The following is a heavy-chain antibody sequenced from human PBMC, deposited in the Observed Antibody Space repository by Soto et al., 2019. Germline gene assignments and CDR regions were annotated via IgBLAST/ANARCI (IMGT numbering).Heavy chain of an antibody. CDR3: ARSGTPIDY. CDR1: GYTFTNFG. CDR2: ISAYNGNT. Sequence: QVQLVQSGAEVKKPGASVKVSCKTSGYTFTNFGLSWVRQAPGQGLEWMGWISAYNGNTNYAQNFQGRVTMTTDTSTSTAYMALRSLSSDDTAVYYCARSGTPIDYWGQGTLVTVSS. J-gene: IGHJ4*02. D-gene: IGHD1-26*01. V-gene: IGHV1-18*01.